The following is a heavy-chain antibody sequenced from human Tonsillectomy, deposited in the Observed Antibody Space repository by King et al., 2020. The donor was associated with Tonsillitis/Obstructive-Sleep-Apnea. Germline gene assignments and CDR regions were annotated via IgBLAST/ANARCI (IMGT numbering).Heavy chain of an antibody. V-gene: IGHV3-33*01. CDR2: IWYDGSNK. J-gene: IGHJ4*02. Sequence: HVQLVESGGGVVQPGRSLRLSCAASGFTFSSYGMHWVRQAPGKGLEWVAVIWYDGSNKYYADSVKGRFTISRDNSKNTLYLQMNSLRAEDTAVYYCARGEGWGGGGYWGQGTLVTVSS. CDR1: GFTFSSYG. CDR3: ARGEGWGGGGY. D-gene: IGHD3-16*01.